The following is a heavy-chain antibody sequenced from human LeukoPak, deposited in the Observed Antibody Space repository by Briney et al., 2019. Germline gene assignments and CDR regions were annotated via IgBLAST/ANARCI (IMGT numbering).Heavy chain of an antibody. D-gene: IGHD2-2*01. CDR1: GGSFSGYY. V-gene: IGHV4-34*01. CDR2: INHSGST. J-gene: IGHJ4*02. Sequence: SETLSLTCAVYGGSFSGYYWSWIRQPPGKGLEWIGEINHSGSTNYNPSLKSRVTISVDTSKNQFSLKLSSVTAADTAVYYCATLCSSTSCLDYWGQGTLVTASS. CDR3: ATLCSSTSCLDY.